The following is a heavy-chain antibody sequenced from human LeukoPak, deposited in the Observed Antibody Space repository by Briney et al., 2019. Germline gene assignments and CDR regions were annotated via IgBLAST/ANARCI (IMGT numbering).Heavy chain of an antibody. J-gene: IGHJ4*02. CDR2: IYTSGST. V-gene: IGHV4-61*02. D-gene: IGHD6-13*01. CDR3: ARDDPQIAD. CDR1: GGSISSGSYY. Sequence: SETLSLTCTVSGGSISSGSYYWSWIRQPAGKGLEWIGCIYTSGSTNYNPSLKSRVTISVDTSKNQFSLKLSSVTAADTAVYYCARDDPQIADWGQGTLVTVSS.